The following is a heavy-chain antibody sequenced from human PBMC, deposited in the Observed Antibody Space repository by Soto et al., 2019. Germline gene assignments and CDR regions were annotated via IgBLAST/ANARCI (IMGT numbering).Heavy chain of an antibody. Sequence: ASVQVSCKASGYTFTSYDINWVRQATGQGLEWMGWMNPNSGNTGYAQKFQGRVTMTRNTSISTAYKELSSLRSEDTAVYYCARKLAVAGILNIWGQGTMVTVSS. V-gene: IGHV1-8*01. CDR3: ARKLAVAGILNI. J-gene: IGHJ3*02. CDR2: MNPNSGNT. CDR1: GYTFTSYD. D-gene: IGHD6-19*01.